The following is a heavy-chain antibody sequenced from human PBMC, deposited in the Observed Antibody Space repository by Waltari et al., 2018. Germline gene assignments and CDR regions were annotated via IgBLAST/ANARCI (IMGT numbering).Heavy chain of an antibody. V-gene: IGHV3-7*01. CDR1: GFNIDNYW. Sequence: EVQLMQSGGGLVRPGGSLRLSCVGSGFNIDNYWMLWARQAPGKGLQWVAKIHPEGTVKYYVDSVKGRFTVSRDNAKNSLYLQMFSLTTDDTAMYYCARDNSYFSDDLWGQGSLVTVSS. D-gene: IGHD3-3*01. CDR2: IHPEGTVK. J-gene: IGHJ5*02. CDR3: ARDNSYFSDDL.